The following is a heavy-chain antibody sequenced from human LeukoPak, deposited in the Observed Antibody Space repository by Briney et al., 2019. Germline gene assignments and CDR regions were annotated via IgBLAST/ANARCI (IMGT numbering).Heavy chain of an antibody. CDR1: GYTFTSYD. V-gene: IGHV1-46*01. CDR2: INPSGGST. J-gene: IGHJ4*02. CDR3: ARDRSSYYGSGGPDY. D-gene: IGHD3-10*01. Sequence: ASVKVSCKASGYTFTSYDINWVRQAPGQGLEWMGIINPSGGSTSYAQKFQGRVTMTRDTSTSTVYMELSSLRSEDTAVYYCARDRSSYYGSGGPDYWGQGTLVTVSS.